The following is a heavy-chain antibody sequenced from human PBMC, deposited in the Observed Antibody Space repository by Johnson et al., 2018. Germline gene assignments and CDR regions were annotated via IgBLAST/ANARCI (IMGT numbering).Heavy chain of an antibody. D-gene: IGHD3-10*01. CDR3: ARDQDPYGAGSEGSYYYGMDV. J-gene: IGHJ6*02. V-gene: IGHV3-21*01. CDR1: GFTFSSYS. Sequence: ERLQESGGGLVKPGGSLRLSCAVSGFTFSSYSINWVRQAPGKGLEWVSFISSTSRYIYYADSVKGRFTISRDNAKNSLYLQMNSLRVEDTAVYYWARDQDPYGAGSEGSYYYGMDVWGQGTTVTVSS. CDR2: ISSTSRYI.